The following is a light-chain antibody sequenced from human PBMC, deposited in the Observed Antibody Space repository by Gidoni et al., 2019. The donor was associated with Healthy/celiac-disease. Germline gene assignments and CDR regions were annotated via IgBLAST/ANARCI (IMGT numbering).Light chain of an antibody. CDR1: QSISSY. CDR3: QQSYSTPPT. Sequence: DIQMTQSPSSLSASVGDRVTITCRASQSISSYVNWYQQKPGKATKLLIYAASSLQSGVPSRFSGSGAGTDFTLTISRLQPEDFATYYCQQSYSTPPTFGGGTKVEIK. CDR2: AAS. V-gene: IGKV1-39*01. J-gene: IGKJ4*01.